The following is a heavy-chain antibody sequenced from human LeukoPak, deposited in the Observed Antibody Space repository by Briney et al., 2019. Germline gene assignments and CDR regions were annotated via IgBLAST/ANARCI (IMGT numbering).Heavy chain of an antibody. J-gene: IGHJ4*02. CDR2: ISGSGGST. V-gene: IGHV3-23*01. D-gene: IGHD6-6*01. Sequence: PGGTLRLSCAASGFTFSSHGMSWVRQAPGKGLEWVSTISGSGGSTYYADSVKGRFTISRDNAKNSLYLQMNSLRAEDMALYYCAKATEYSSSSGGFDYWGQGTLVTVSS. CDR1: GFTFSSHG. CDR3: AKATEYSSSSGGFDY.